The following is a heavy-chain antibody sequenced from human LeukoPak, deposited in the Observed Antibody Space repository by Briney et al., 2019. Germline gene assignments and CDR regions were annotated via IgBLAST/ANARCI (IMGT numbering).Heavy chain of an antibody. Sequence: ASVKVSCKASGYTFTSYIISWVRQAPGQGLEWMGWINAYNANTDYAQRVQGRDTMTTDTSTSTAYREPRRLRSDDTAVYYCARDRHIAAAVYYYYMDVWGKGTPVTVSS. D-gene: IGHD6-13*01. V-gene: IGHV1-18*01. CDR2: INAYNANT. J-gene: IGHJ6*03. CDR1: GYTFTSYI. CDR3: ARDRHIAAAVYYYYMDV.